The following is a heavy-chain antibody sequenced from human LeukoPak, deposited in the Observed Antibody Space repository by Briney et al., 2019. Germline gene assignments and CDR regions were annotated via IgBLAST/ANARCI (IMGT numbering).Heavy chain of an antibody. D-gene: IGHD2-8*01. CDR1: GFTFSSYA. CDR2: ISGSGDGT. V-gene: IGHV3-23*01. CDR3: AKEPSYCTNGVCYSRVFDR. Sequence: GGSLRLSCAASGFTFSSYAMSWVRKAPGKGLEWVSAISGSGDGTYYADSVKGRFTISRDNSKNTLYLQMSGLRAEDTAVYYCAKEPSYCTNGVCYSRVFDRWGQGTLVTVSS. J-gene: IGHJ5*02.